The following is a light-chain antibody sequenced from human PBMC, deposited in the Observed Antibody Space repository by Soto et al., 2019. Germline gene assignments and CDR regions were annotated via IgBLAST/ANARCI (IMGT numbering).Light chain of an antibody. CDR2: LNSDGSH. V-gene: IGLV4-69*01. Sequence: QLVLTQSPSASASLGASVKLTCTLSSGHSRYAIEWPQKRPEKGPRYLMKLNSDGSHSKGDGIPDRFSGSSSGAERYLTISSLQSEDEADFYCQTWVTGIQVFGGGTKLTVL. CDR1: SGHSRYA. CDR3: QTWVTGIQV. J-gene: IGLJ2*01.